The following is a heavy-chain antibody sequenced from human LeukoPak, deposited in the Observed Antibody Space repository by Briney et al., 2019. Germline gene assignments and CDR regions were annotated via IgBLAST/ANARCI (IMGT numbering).Heavy chain of an antibody. CDR1: GGSISSGGNY. D-gene: IGHD6-19*01. CDR3: ARDSRGIAVAEAFDY. J-gene: IGHJ4*02. V-gene: IGHV4-31*03. CDR2: IYYVGNT. Sequence: SQTLSLTCTVSGGSISSGGNYWSWLRQLPGKGLEWLGYIYYVGNTNYNPSLKSRLSMSVDTSKNQFSLSLTSVTAADTAVYYCARDSRGIAVAEAFDYWGQGTLVTVSS.